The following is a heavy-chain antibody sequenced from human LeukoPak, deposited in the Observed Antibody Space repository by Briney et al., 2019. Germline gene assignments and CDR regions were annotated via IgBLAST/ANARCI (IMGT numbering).Heavy chain of an antibody. Sequence: GGSLRLSCAASGFTFSGSAMHWVRQASGKGLEWVGRIRSKANSYATEYVASVKGRFTISRDDSKNTAYLQMNSLKTEDTAVYYCTSAYYDFWSGGSWYMDVWGKGTMVTVSS. J-gene: IGHJ6*03. CDR2: IRSKANSYAT. V-gene: IGHV3-73*01. CDR3: TSAYYDFWSGGSWYMDV. CDR1: GFTFSGSA. D-gene: IGHD3-3*01.